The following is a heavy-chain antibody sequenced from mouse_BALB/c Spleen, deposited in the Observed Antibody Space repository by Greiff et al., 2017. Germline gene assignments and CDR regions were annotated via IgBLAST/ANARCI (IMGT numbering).Heavy chain of an antibody. Sequence: QVQLKQPGAELVMPGASVKMSCKASGYTFTDYWMHWVKQRPGQGLEWIGAIDTSDSYTSYNQKFKGKATLTVDESSSTAYMQLSSLTSEDSAVYYCSRVGYGNYPYWYFDVWGAGTTVTVSS. CDR2: IDTSDSYT. V-gene: IGHV1-69*01. CDR1: GYTFTDYW. D-gene: IGHD2-10*02. J-gene: IGHJ1*01. CDR3: SRVGYGNYPYWYFDV.